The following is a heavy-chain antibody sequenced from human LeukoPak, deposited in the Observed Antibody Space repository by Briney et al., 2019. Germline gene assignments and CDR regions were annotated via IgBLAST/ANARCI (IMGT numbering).Heavy chain of an antibody. J-gene: IGHJ3*02. Sequence: VKVSCKASGYTFTGYYMHWVRQAPGEGLEWMGGILPIFGTANYAQKFQGRVTITADESTSTAYMELSSLRSEDTAVYYCARGRADIVVVPAATPSDDAFDIWGQGTMVTVSS. CDR1: GYTFTGYY. D-gene: IGHD2-2*01. V-gene: IGHV1-69*13. CDR3: ARGRADIVVVPAATPSDDAFDI. CDR2: ILPIFGTA.